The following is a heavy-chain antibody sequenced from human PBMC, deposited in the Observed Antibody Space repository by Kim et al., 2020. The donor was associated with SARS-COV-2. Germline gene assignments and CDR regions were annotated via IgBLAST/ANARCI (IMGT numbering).Heavy chain of an antibody. CDR2: ISAYNGNT. CDR3: ASSRWQLPTDYYYYYGMDV. V-gene: IGHV1-18*01. D-gene: IGHD2-15*01. CDR1: GYTFTSYG. Sequence: ASVKVSCKASGYTFTSYGISWVRQAPGQGLEWMGWISAYNGNTNYAQKLQGRVTMTTDTSTSTAYMELRSLRSDDTAVYYCASSRWQLPTDYYYYYGMDVWGQGTTVTVSS. J-gene: IGHJ6*02.